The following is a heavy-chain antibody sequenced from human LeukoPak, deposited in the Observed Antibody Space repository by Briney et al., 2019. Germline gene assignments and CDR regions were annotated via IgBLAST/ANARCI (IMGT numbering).Heavy chain of an antibody. J-gene: IGHJ4*02. D-gene: IGHD3-22*01. V-gene: IGHV4-4*02. CDR3: AGLVGRYSSGLYYYYFDY. CDR2: MYLSGTT. Sequence: SETLSLTCTVSGDSINSLDLWSWVRQPPGQGLEWIGEMYLSGTTHSNPSIKSRVTISINKSKNQFFFNLTSVTAADTAVYYCAGLVGRYSSGLYYYYFDYWGQGTLVTVSS. CDR1: GDSINSLDL.